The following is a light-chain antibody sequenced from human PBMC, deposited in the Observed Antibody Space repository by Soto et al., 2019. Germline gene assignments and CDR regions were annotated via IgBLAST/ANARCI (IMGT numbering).Light chain of an antibody. V-gene: IGKV3-20*01. Sequence: EIVLTQSPGTLYWSTGERATLSCRASQGVSSSYLAWYQQKPGQPPRLLIYGASSRATGIPDRFSGSGSGTDFTLTITRLEPEDFAVYYCQHYRTSFGGGTKVEIK. CDR1: QGVSSSY. J-gene: IGKJ4*01. CDR3: QHYRTS. CDR2: GAS.